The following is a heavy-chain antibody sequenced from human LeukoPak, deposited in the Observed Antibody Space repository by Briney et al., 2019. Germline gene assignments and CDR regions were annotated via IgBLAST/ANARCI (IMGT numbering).Heavy chain of an antibody. CDR3: ARTIRGYSYGSPVDY. CDR1: GYIFTSYG. Sequence: ASVKVSCKASGYIFTSYGISWVRQAPGQGLEWMGWISAYNGNTNYAQKLQGRVTMTTDTSTSTAYMELRSLRSDDTAVYYCARTIRGYSYGSPVDYWGQGTLVTVSS. J-gene: IGHJ4*02. V-gene: IGHV1-18*04. D-gene: IGHD5-18*01. CDR2: ISAYNGNT.